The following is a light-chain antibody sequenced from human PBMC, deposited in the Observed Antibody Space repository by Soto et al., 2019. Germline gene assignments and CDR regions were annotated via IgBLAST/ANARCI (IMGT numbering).Light chain of an antibody. Sequence: EIVLTQSPGTLSLSPGERATLSCRASQSVSSSYLAWYQQKPGQAPRLLIYAASSRATGIPDRFSGSGSGTDFPLTISRLVPEDFAVYYCQQYGSSPGFTFGPGTKVDIK. J-gene: IGKJ3*01. CDR2: AAS. V-gene: IGKV3-20*01. CDR3: QQYGSSPGFT. CDR1: QSVSSSY.